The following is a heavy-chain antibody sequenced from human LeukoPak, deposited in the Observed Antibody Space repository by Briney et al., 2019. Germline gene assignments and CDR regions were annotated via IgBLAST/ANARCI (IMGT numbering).Heavy chain of an antibody. D-gene: IGHD6-19*01. V-gene: IGHV3-23*01. CDR3: AKLSPQQRLVLGDYFDY. CDR2: ISGSGGST. CDR1: GFTFSSYA. J-gene: IGHJ4*02. Sequence: GASLRLSCAASGFTFSSYAMSWVRQAPGKGLEWVSAISGSGGSTYYADSVKGRFTISRDNSKNTLYLQMNSLRAEDTAVYYCAKLSPQQRLVLGDYFDYWGQGTLVTVSS.